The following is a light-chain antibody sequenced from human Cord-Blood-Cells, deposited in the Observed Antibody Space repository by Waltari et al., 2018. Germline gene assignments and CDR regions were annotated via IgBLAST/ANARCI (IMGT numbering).Light chain of an antibody. CDR2: EGS. CDR3: CSYAGSSTAV. J-gene: IGLJ3*02. Sequence: QSALTQPASVSGSPGQSITTSCTGTSSDFGSYNLVSWYQQHPGKAPKLMIYEGSQRPSGVSNRFSGSKAGNTASLTISGLQAEDEADYYCCSYAGSSTAVFGGGTKLSVL. CDR1: SSDFGSYNL. V-gene: IGLV2-23*01.